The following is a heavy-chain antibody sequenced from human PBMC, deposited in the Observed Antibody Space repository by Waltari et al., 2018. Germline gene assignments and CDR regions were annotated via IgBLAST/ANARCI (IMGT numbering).Heavy chain of an antibody. CDR1: GFTLSNYW. D-gene: IGHD6-19*01. V-gene: IGHV3-7*03. Sequence: EAQQVESGGGWVQPGGSLRLSFRVPGFTLSNYWRSWVRQAPGKGLEWEANISKDGTETYYVDSVRGRFTISKDDAKNSVYLQMNSLKVEDTAVYYCIRDYGSPYWGQGTLVTVSS. J-gene: IGHJ4*02. CDR3: IRDYGSPY. CDR2: ISKDGTET.